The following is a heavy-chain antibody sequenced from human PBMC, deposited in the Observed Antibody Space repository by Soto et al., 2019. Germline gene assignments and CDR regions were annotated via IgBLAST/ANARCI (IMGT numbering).Heavy chain of an antibody. CDR2: IIPIFGTA. V-gene: IGHV1-69*05. CDR3: ARGVGGSGLNWFDP. D-gene: IGHD6-19*01. Sequence: GASVKVSCKASGGTFSSYAISWVRQAPGQGLEWMGGIIPIFGTANYAQKFQGRVTMTRDTSTSTVYMKLASVTAADTAVYYCARGVGGSGLNWFDPWGQGTLVTVSS. J-gene: IGHJ5*02. CDR1: GGTFSSYA.